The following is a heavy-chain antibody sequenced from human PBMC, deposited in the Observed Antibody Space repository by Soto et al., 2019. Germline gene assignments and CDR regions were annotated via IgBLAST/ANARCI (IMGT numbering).Heavy chain of an antibody. CDR1: GYTFTGYY. Sequence: ASVKVSCKASGYTFTGYYMHWVRQAPGQGLEWIGWINPNSGGTNYAQKFQGRVTMTRDTSISTAYMELSRLRSDDTAVYYCAREEYNWNDWFDPWGQGTLVTVSS. J-gene: IGHJ5*02. CDR3: AREEYNWNDWFDP. V-gene: IGHV1-2*02. D-gene: IGHD1-1*01. CDR2: INPNSGGT.